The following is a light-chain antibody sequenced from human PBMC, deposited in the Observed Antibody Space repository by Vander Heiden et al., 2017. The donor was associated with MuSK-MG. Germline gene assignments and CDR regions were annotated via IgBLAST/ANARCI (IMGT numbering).Light chain of an antibody. J-gene: IGKJ4*01. CDR3: QQTATSPLT. V-gene: IGKV1-39*01. CDR2: SAS. CDR1: QNIGQN. Sequence: IQMTQSPSSLFASVGDRVTITCRASQNIGQNLNWYQQIAGKAPKLLIYSASFLQSGVPSRFSRSGSGTDFSLTMITRQPDDFAAYSCQQTATSPLTFGGGTKVDIK.